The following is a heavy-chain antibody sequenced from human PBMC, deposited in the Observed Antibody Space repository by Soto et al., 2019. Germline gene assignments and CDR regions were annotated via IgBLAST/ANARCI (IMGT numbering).Heavy chain of an antibody. CDR2: INHSGST. CDR3: ATGRGVRGVIITTYYYYGLDV. V-gene: IGHV4-34*01. D-gene: IGHD3-10*01. CDR1: GGSFSGYY. Sequence: SETLSLTCAVYGGSFSGYYWSWIRQPPGKGLEWIGEINHSGSTNYNPSLKSRVTISVDTSKNQFSLKLSSVSAADTAVYYCATGRGVRGVIITTYYYYGLDVWGQGTTVTVSS. J-gene: IGHJ6*02.